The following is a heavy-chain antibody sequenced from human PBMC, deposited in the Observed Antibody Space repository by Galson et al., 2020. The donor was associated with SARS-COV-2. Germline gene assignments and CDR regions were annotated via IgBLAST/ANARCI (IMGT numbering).Heavy chain of an antibody. CDR3: AHRGDTYYDILTGNGAFDI. CDR2: IYWDDDK. J-gene: IGHJ3*02. Sequence: SGPTLVKPTQTLTLTCTFSGFSLSTSGVGVGWIRQPPGKALEWLALIYWDDDKRYSPSLKSRLTITKDTSKNQVVLTMTNMDPVDTATYYCAHRGDTYYDILTGNGAFDIWGQGTMVTVSS. CDR1: GFSLSTSGVG. D-gene: IGHD3-9*01. V-gene: IGHV2-5*02.